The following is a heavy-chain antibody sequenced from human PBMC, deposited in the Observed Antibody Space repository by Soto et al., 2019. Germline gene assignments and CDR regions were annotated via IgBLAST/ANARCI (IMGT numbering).Heavy chain of an antibody. V-gene: IGHV1-18*01. CDR1: GYTFTSSG. Sequence: ASVKVSCKPSGYTFTSSGISWVRQAPGQGLEWMGRISGYNGNTNYAQKFRGRVTMTTDTSTTTAYMEVRSLRADDTAVYYCARAPGYCNSTICYIDTFDIWGQGTKVTVSS. J-gene: IGHJ3*02. D-gene: IGHD2-2*02. CDR3: ARAPGYCNSTICYIDTFDI. CDR2: ISGYNGNT.